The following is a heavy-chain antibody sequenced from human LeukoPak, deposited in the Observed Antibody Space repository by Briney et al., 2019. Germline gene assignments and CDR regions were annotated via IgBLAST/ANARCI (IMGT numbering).Heavy chain of an antibody. CDR1: GGSISSSSYY. CDR3: ARGSGYCSSTSCYDY. Sequence: SETLSLTCTVSGGSISSSSYYWGWIRQPPGKGLEWIGSIYYSGSTYYNPSLKSRVTISVDTSKNQFSLKLSSVTAADTAVYYCARGSGYCSSTSCYDYWGQGTLVTVSS. J-gene: IGHJ4*02. V-gene: IGHV4-39*01. CDR2: IYYSGST. D-gene: IGHD2-2*01.